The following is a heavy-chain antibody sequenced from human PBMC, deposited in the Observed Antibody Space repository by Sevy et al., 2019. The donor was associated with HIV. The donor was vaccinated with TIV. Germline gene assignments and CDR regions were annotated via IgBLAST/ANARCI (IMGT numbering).Heavy chain of an antibody. CDR3: ARVVKVRGVNYYNMDV. CDR2: ISLSGSTI. Sequence: GGSLRLSCAASGFTFSDYYMSWIRQAPGKGLEWVSYISLSGSTIYYAGSVKGRFTISRDNAKNSLYLQMNSLRAEDTAVYYCARVVKVRGVNYYNMDVWGHGTTVTVSS. V-gene: IGHV3-11*01. CDR1: GFTFSDYY. D-gene: IGHD3-10*01. J-gene: IGHJ6*02.